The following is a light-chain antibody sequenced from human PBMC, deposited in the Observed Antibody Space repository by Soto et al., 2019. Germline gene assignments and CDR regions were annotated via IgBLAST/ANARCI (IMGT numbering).Light chain of an antibody. Sequence: EVVMTQSPATLSVSPGERVTLSCRASQSINAHLAWYQQKPGKAPRILIHDASTRATGIPARFSGSGFGTECNLNISSLQSEDFAVKYCQQYNTWLWPFGQGTKVEIQ. J-gene: IGKJ1*01. CDR3: QQYNTWLWP. CDR1: QSINAH. CDR2: DAS. V-gene: IGKV3-15*01.